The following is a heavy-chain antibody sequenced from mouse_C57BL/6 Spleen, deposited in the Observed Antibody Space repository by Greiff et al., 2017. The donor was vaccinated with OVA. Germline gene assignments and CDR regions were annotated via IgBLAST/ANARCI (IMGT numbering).Heavy chain of an antibody. CDR2: INPSTGGT. CDR1: GYSFTGYY. CDR3: ARKNYYSLDY. V-gene: IGHV1-42*01. Sequence: EVQLQQSGPELVKPGASVKISCKASGYSFTGYYMNWVKQSPEKSLEWIGEINPSTGGTTYNQKFKAQATLTVDKSSSTTYMQLKCLTSEDSAGDYCARKNYYSLDYWGQGTSVTVSS. J-gene: IGHJ4*01.